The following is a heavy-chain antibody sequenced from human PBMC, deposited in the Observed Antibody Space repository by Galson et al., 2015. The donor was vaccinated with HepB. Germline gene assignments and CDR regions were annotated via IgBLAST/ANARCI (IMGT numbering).Heavy chain of an antibody. D-gene: IGHD3-9*01. CDR1: GFTFSSCG. Sequence: SLRLSCAASGFTFSSCGMHWVRQAPGKGLEWVALISYDGSNKYYAGSVKGRFTISRDNSKNTLYLQMNSLRAEDTAVYYCAKEYYDILTGDQGDWFDPWGQGTLVTVSS. J-gene: IGHJ5*02. CDR2: ISYDGSNK. CDR3: AKEYYDILTGDQGDWFDP. V-gene: IGHV3-30*18.